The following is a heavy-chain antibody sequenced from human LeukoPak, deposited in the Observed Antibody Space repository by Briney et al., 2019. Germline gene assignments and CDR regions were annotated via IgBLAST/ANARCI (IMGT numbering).Heavy chain of an antibody. J-gene: IGHJ4*02. D-gene: IGHD2-15*01. V-gene: IGHV3-33*01. CDR3: ARGQYSPDY. Sequence: GRSLRLSCAASGFTFSTYGMHWVRQAPGKGLEWVAVIWYDGGNKYYTDSVKGRFTISRDNSKNTVSLQMNSLRAEDTAVYYCARGQYSPDYWGQGTVVTVSS. CDR2: IWYDGGNK. CDR1: GFTFSTYG.